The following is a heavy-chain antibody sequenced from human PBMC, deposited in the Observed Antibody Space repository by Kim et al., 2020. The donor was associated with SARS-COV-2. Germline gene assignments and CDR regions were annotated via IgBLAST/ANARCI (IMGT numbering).Heavy chain of an antibody. Sequence: GGSLRLSCAASGFTFSTYEMHWVRQAPGKGLEWMAYINCGASNIYYADSVKGRFTISRDKSKNTLYLQMNSLRAEDTAVYYCARDIIGRGVYFDSWGQGTLVTVSS. CDR1: GFTFSTYE. J-gene: IGHJ4*02. CDR2: INCGASNI. V-gene: IGHV3-30-3*01. D-gene: IGHD1-26*01. CDR3: ARDIIGRGVYFDS.